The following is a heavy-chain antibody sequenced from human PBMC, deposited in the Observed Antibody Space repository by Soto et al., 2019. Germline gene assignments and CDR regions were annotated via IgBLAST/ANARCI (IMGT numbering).Heavy chain of an antibody. J-gene: IGHJ6*02. CDR2: INAGNGNT. V-gene: IGHV1-3*01. D-gene: IGHD3-10*01. CDR1: GYTFTSYA. Sequence: QVQLVQSGAEVKKPGASVKVSCKASGYTFTSYAMHWVRQAPGQRLEWMGWINAGNGNTKYSQKFQGRVIITRDTSASTAYMELSSLRSEDTAVYYCASSYYGSGNPKDYYYGMDVWGQGTTVTVSS. CDR3: ASSYYGSGNPKDYYYGMDV.